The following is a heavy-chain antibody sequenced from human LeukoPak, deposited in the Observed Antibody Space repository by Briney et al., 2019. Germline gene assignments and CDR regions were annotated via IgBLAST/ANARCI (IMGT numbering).Heavy chain of an antibody. V-gene: IGHV3-20*04. J-gene: IGHJ4*02. CDR1: GFTFSRYT. CDR2: INWNGGST. D-gene: IGHD5-18*01. Sequence: RSGGSLRLSCAASGFTFSRYTMNWVRQAPGKGLEWVSGINWNGGSTGYADSVKGRFTISRDNAKNSLYLQMNSLRAEDTAVYYCAKEVQLWLRGEYYFDYWGQGTLVTVSS. CDR3: AKEVQLWLRGEYYFDY.